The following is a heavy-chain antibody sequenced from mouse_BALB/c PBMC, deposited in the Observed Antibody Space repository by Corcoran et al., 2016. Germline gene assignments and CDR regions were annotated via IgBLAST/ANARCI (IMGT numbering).Heavy chain of an antibody. CDR1: GFNIKDTY. CDR3: ARGGQLGLAWFAY. CDR2: IDPANGNT. J-gene: IGHJ3*01. V-gene: IGHV14-3*02. D-gene: IGHD3-2*01. Sequence: EVQLQQSGAELVKPGASVKLSCTASGFNIKDTYMHWVKQRPEQGLEWIGRIDPANGNTKYDPKFQGKATITADTSSNTAYLQLSSLTSEDTAVYYCARGGQLGLAWFAYWGQGTLVTVSA.